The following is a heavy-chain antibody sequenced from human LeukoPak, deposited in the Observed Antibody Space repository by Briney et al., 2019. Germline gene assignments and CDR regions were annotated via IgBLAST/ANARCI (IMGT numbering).Heavy chain of an antibody. V-gene: IGHV3-30*04. J-gene: IGHJ4*02. CDR3: ARGVHIALTAGSFDY. CDR1: GFIFSSYV. D-gene: IGHD5-12*01. Sequence: GALRLSCAASGFIFSSYVMHWVRQAPGKGLEWVAVISYDGSNNYYADSVKGRFTISRDNSKNTLYLQMNSLRAKDTAVYYCARGVHIALTAGSFDYWGQGTLVTVSA. CDR2: ISYDGSNN.